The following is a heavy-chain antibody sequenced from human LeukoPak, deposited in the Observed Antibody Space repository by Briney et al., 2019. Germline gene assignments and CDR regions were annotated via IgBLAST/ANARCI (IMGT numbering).Heavy chain of an antibody. J-gene: IGHJ5*02. Sequence: ASVEVSCKVSGYTLTELSMHWVRQAPGEGLEWMGGFDPEDGETIYAQKFQGRVTMTEDTSTDTSYMEVSSLRSEDTAVYYCAPSWGSSGWYSWFDPWGQGTLVTVSS. CDR3: APSWGSSGWYSWFDP. V-gene: IGHV1-24*01. CDR1: GYTLTELS. D-gene: IGHD6-19*01. CDR2: FDPEDGET.